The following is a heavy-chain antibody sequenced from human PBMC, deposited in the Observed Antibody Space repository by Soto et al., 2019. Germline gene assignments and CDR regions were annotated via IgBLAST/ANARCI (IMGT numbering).Heavy chain of an antibody. CDR3: ARDRGGGSSGWLRTYYYYYGMDV. CDR2: INPNSGGT. J-gene: IGHJ6*02. D-gene: IGHD6-19*01. V-gene: IGHV1-2*04. CDR1: GYTFTGYY. Sequence: ASVKVSCKASGYTFTGYYMHWVRQAPGQGLEWMGWINPNSGGTNYAQKFQGWVTMTRDTSISTAYMELSRLRSDDTAVYYCARDRGGGSSGWLRTYYYYYGMDVSGQGPTVTVSS.